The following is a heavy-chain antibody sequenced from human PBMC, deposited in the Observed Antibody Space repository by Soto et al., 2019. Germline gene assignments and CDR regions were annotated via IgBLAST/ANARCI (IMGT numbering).Heavy chain of an antibody. J-gene: IGHJ6*03. D-gene: IGHD3-3*01. CDR3: ARVGYDFWSGYYTNYYYYYMDV. Sequence: GGSLRLSCAASGVTFSDYYMSWIRQAPGKGLEWGSYISSSGSTRYYAYSVKGRFTISRDNAKTSLYLQMNSLRAEDTAVYYCARVGYDFWSGYYTNYYYYYMDVWGKGTTVTVSS. V-gene: IGHV3-11*01. CDR1: GVTFSDYY. CDR2: ISSSGSTR.